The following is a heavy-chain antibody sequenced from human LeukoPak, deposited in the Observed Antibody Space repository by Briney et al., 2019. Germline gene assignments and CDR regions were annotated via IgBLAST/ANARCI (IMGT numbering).Heavy chain of an antibody. CDR1: EYSFATYW. Sequence: GESLKISCQGSEYSFATYWIAWLRQMPGKGLEWMGIIYPSDSDTSYSPSFQGQVTISADKSIKTAYLQWSSLKASDTAMYYCARPLQGIVGATGFDYWGQGTLVTVSS. CDR3: ARPLQGIVGATGFDY. J-gene: IGHJ4*02. CDR2: IYPSDSDT. V-gene: IGHV5-51*01. D-gene: IGHD1-26*01.